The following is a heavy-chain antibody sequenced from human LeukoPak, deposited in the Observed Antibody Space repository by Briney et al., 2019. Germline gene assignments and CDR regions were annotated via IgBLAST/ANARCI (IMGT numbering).Heavy chain of an antibody. J-gene: IGHJ6*02. CDR2: IKQDGSEK. D-gene: IGHD3-9*01. Sequence: GGSLRLSCAASGFIFSSYWMSWVRQAPGKGLEWVANIKQDGSEKYNVDSVKGRFTISRDNAKNSLYLQMNSLRAEDTAVYYCARGLGNDILTGQRWVYYYYGMDVWGQGTTVTVSS. V-gene: IGHV3-7*01. CDR3: ARGLGNDILTGQRWVYYYYGMDV. CDR1: GFIFSSYW.